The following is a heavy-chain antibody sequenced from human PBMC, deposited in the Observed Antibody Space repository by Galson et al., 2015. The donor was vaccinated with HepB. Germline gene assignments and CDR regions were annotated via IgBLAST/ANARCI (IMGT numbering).Heavy chain of an antibody. CDR2: ISSSGDYI. V-gene: IGHV3-21*01. D-gene: IGHD3-10*01. J-gene: IGHJ4*02. CDR3: AGTSGSYFLDS. Sequence: SLRLSCAASGFTFNTYTMNWVRQAPGKGLVWVSSISSSGDYIYYADSVKGRFTLSRDNAKNTLYLQMNSLRAEDTAVYFCAGTSGSYFLDSWGQGTLVTVSS. CDR1: GFTFNTYT.